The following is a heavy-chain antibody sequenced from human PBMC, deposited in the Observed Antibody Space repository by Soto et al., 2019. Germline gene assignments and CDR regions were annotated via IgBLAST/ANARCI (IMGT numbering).Heavy chain of an antibody. CDR1: GGSISSSNG. V-gene: IGHV4-4*02. Sequence: QVQLQESGPGLVKPSGTLSLTCAVSGGSISSSNGWSWVRQPPGKGLEWIGEIYHSGSTNYNPSLKGRVTISVDKCKNQFSLKLNPVTAANTDVYYCAKVRESRGPQPFDYWGQGTLVTVSS. CDR2: IYHSGST. CDR3: AKVRESRGPQPFDY. D-gene: IGHD3-10*01. J-gene: IGHJ4*02.